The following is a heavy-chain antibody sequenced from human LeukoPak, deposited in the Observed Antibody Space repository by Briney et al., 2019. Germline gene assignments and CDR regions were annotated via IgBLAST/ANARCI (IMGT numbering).Heavy chain of an antibody. Sequence: GGSLRLSCAASGFTFSSYGMHWVRQAPGKGLEWVAFIRYDGSNKYYADSVKGRFTISRDNSKNTLYLQMNSLRAEDTAVYYCARDTERITIFGVGYGWFDPWGQGTLVTVSS. V-gene: IGHV3-30*02. J-gene: IGHJ5*02. CDR2: IRYDGSNK. CDR1: GFTFSSYG. D-gene: IGHD3-3*01. CDR3: ARDTERITIFGVGYGWFDP.